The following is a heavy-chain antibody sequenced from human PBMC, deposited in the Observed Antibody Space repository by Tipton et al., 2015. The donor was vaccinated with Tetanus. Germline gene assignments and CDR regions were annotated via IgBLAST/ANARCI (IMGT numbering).Heavy chain of an antibody. CDR2: ISAYDGKT. J-gene: IGHJ4*02. CDR3: ARGAPDVFSLAYFDY. D-gene: IGHD3-9*01. V-gene: IGHV1-18*01. Sequence: QVQLVQSGAEVKKPGASVKVSCKASGYSFISYGISWVRQAPGQGLEWMGWISAYDGKTHYAQKVQGRVTLTTDTSTSTAYMELRSLRSDDTAVYYCARGAPDVFSLAYFDYWGQGTLVTVSS. CDR1: GYSFISYG.